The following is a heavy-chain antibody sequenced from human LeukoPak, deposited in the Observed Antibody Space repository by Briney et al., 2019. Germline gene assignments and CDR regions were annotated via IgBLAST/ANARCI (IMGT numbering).Heavy chain of an antibody. V-gene: IGHV1-18*01. D-gene: IGHD2-2*01. CDR2: ISAYNGNT. Sequence: ASVTVSCKASGYTFTSYGISWVRQAPGQGLEWMGWISAYNGNTNYAQKLQGRVTMTTDTSTSTAYMELRSLRSDDTAVYYCARGSIVVVPAHETDYWGQGTLVTVSS. CDR1: GYTFTSYG. J-gene: IGHJ4*02. CDR3: ARGSIVVVPAHETDY.